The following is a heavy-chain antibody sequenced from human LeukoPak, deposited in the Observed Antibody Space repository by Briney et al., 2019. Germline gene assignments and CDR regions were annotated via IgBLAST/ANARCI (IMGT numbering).Heavy chain of an antibody. D-gene: IGHD3-22*01. CDR1: GGTFSSYA. Sequence: SVKVSCKASGGTFSSYAISWVRQAPGQGLEWMGRIIPILGIANYAQKFQGRVTITADKSTSTAYMELSSLRSEDTAVYYCAILGGPKSSGYYLLDYWGQGTLVTVSS. CDR2: IIPILGIA. CDR3: AILGGPKSSGYYLLDY. V-gene: IGHV1-69*04. J-gene: IGHJ4*02.